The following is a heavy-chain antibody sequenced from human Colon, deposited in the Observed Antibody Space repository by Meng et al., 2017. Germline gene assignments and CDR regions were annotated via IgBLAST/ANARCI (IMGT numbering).Heavy chain of an antibody. CDR2: IRSESNSYAT. CDR1: GFTFSASA. Sequence: EVQLLASGGVLVQPVGSLKLSCAASGFTFSASAMYWVRQASGKGLEWVGRIRSESNSYATAYAASVKGRFTMSRDDSKNTAYLEMNSLKTEDTAVYYCTVQLVVSGFDNWGQGTLVTVSS. V-gene: IGHV3-73*01. CDR3: TVQLVVSGFDN. J-gene: IGHJ4*02. D-gene: IGHD3-22*01.